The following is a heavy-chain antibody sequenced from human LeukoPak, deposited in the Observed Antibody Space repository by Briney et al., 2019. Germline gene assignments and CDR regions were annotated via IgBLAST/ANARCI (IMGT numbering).Heavy chain of an antibody. J-gene: IGHJ4*02. CDR1: GFTFTSYA. D-gene: IGHD2-15*01. CDR3: AKGVAGSGYFDF. V-gene: IGHV3-23*01. CDR2: ASGSGGST. Sequence: GGSLRLSCAASGFTFTSYAMSWVRQAPGKGLEWVSAASGSGGSTFYADSVKGRFTISRDNSKNTLYLQMNSLRAEDTAVYYCAKGVAGSGYFDFWGQGTLVTVSS.